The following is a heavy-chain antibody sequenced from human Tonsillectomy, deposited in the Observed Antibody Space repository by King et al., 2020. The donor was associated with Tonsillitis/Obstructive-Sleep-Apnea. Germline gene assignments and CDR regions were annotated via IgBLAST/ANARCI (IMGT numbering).Heavy chain of an antibody. J-gene: IGHJ4*02. D-gene: IGHD5-24*01. CDR3: ASATRDGYILDV. CDR2: IWYDGSNK. CDR1: GFTFSNCG. Sequence: VQLVESGGGVVQPGKSLRLSCAASGFTFSNCGMHWVRQAPGKGLEWVAVIWYDGSNKYYADSVKGRFTISRDNSKNTLFLQMNTLRAEDTAVYYCASATRDGYILDVWGQGILVTVSS. V-gene: IGHV3-33*01.